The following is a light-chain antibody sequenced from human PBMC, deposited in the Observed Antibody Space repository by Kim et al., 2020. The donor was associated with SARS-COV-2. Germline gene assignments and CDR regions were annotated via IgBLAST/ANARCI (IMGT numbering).Light chain of an antibody. CDR3: NSRDSSGNHHYV. Sequence: LGQTVRITCQGDSLRSYYASWYQQKPGQAPVLVSYGKNNRPSGIPDRFSGSSSGNTASLTITGAQAEDEADYYCNSRDSSGNHHYVFGTGTKVTVL. V-gene: IGLV3-19*01. CDR2: GKN. CDR1: SLRSYY. J-gene: IGLJ1*01.